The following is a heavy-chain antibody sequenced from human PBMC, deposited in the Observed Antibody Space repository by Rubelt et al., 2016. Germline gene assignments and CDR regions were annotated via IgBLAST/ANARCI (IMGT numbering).Heavy chain of an antibody. J-gene: IGHJ1*01. Sequence: QVHLQQWGAGLLKPSETLSLTCSVSGGSINSYYWSWIRQFPGKGLEWIGYIFYSGSTNYNPSLMGRVSISVDTSKNQLSLKSGSVSAAETVAYCWAGMGDGDLGNWGLGTVVTVSA. CDR3: AGMGDGDLGN. V-gene: IGHV4-59*12. D-gene: IGHD3-16*01. CDR2: IFYSGST. CDR1: GGSINSYY.